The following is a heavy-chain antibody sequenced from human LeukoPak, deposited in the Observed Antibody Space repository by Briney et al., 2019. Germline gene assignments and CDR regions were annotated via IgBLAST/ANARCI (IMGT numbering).Heavy chain of an antibody. Sequence: SQTLSLTCTVSGYSISSGYYWGWIRQPPGKGLEWIGSIYHSGSTYYNPSLKSRVTISVDTSKNQFSLKLSSVTAADTAVYYCARGLGYYDSSGYPEAFDYWGQGTLVTVSS. D-gene: IGHD3-22*01. CDR1: GYSISSGYY. J-gene: IGHJ4*02. CDR3: ARGLGYYDSSGYPEAFDY. CDR2: IYHSGST. V-gene: IGHV4-38-2*02.